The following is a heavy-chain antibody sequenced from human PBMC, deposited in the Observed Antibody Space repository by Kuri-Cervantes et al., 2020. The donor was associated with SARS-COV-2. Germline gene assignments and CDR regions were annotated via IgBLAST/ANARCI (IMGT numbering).Heavy chain of an antibody. CDR2: MNPNSGNT. V-gene: IGHV1-8*03. CDR3: AKDAVGYCTNGVCYTGYYYYYYMDV. D-gene: IGHD2-8*01. J-gene: IGHJ6*03. Sequence: ASVKVSCKASGYTFTSYDINWVRQATGQGLEWMGWMNPNSGNTGYAQKFQGRVTITRNTSISTAYMELSSLRAEDTAVYYCAKDAVGYCTNGVCYTGYYYYYYMDVWGKGTTVTVSS. CDR1: GYTFTSYD.